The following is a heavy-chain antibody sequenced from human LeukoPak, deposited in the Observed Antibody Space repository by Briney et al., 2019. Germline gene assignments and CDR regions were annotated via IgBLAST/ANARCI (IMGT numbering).Heavy chain of an antibody. CDR2: ISYDGSNQ. Sequence: GRSLRLSSAASGFTFSSYAMHWVRQAPGKGLEWVALISYDGSNQYYADSVKGRFTISRDDSKNTLYLQMNSLRAEDTAVYYCARSIGGSYFFCDYWGQGTLVTVSS. CDR3: ARSIGGSYFFCDY. V-gene: IGHV3-30*04. D-gene: IGHD1-26*01. J-gene: IGHJ4*02. CDR1: GFTFSSYA.